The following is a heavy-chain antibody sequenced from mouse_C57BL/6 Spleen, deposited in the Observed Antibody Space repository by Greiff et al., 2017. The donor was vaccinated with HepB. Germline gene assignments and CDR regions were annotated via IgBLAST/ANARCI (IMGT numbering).Heavy chain of an antibody. CDR2: IHPNIGST. Sequence: QVQLQQPGAELVKPGASVKLSCKASGYTFTSYWMHWVKQRPGQGLEWIGMIHPNIGSTNYNEKFKSKATLTVDKSSSTAYMQLSSLTSEDSAVYYCAREDYYGSRTTYFDYWGQGTTLTVSS. CDR3: AREDYYGSRTTYFDY. D-gene: IGHD1-1*01. V-gene: IGHV1-64*01. J-gene: IGHJ2*01. CDR1: GYTFTSYW.